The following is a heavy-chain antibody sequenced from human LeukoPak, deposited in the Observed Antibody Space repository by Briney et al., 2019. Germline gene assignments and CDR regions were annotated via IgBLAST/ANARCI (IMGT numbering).Heavy chain of an antibody. CDR3: ARVGPGGVVPAAMDYFDY. V-gene: IGHV3-33*01. CDR1: GFTFSSYG. CDR2: IWYDGSNK. Sequence: GGSLRLSCAASGFTFSSYGMHWVRQAPGKGLEWVAVIWYDGSNKYHADSVKGRFTISRDNSKNTLYLQMNSLRAEDTAVYYCARVGPGGVVPAAMDYFDYWGQGTLVTVSS. J-gene: IGHJ4*02. D-gene: IGHD2-2*01.